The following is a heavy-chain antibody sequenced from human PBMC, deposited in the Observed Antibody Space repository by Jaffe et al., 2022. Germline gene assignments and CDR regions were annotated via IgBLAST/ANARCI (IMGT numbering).Heavy chain of an antibody. CDR1: GFTFSKDA. Sequence: EVQLLESGGGLVPPGGSLRLSCVASGFTFSKDAMAWVRQAPGKGLEWVSSISSIADRPYYADSVKGRFTISRDNSRKMVYLQMHSLKADDTAIYYCARDPRAGDLDYWGQGTLVTVSS. D-gene: IGHD4-17*01. V-gene: IGHV3-23*01. CDR3: ARDPRAGDLDY. CDR2: ISSIADRP. J-gene: IGHJ4*02.